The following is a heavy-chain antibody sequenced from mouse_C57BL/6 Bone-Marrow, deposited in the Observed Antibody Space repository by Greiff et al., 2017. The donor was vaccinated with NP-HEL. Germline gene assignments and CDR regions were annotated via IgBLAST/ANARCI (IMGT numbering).Heavy chain of an antibody. V-gene: IGHV5-12*01. CDR3: ALNWAYYAMDY. Sequence: EVKLVESGGGLVQPGGSLKLSCAASGFTFSDYYMYWVRQTPEKRLEWVAYISNGGGSTYYPDTVKGRFTISRDNAKNPLYLQMSRLKSEDTAMYYCALNWAYYAMDYWGQGTSVTVSS. D-gene: IGHD4-1*02. J-gene: IGHJ4*01. CDR1: GFTFSDYY. CDR2: ISNGGGST.